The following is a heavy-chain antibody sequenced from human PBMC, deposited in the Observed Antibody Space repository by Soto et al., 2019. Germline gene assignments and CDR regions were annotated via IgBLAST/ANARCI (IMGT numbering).Heavy chain of an antibody. CDR3: ARGGGYDSSGYYEDYYYYGMDV. Sequence: QVQLVQSGAEVKKPGSSVKVSCKASGGTFSSYAISWVRQAPGQGLEWMGGIIPIFGTANYAQKFQGRVTITADESTSTVYMELSSLRSEDTAVYYCARGGGYDSSGYYEDYYYYGMDVWGQGTTVTVSS. V-gene: IGHV1-69*01. D-gene: IGHD3-22*01. CDR1: GGTFSSYA. J-gene: IGHJ6*02. CDR2: IIPIFGTA.